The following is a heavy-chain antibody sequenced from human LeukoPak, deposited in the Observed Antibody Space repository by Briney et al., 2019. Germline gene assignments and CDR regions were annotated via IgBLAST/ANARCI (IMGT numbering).Heavy chain of an antibody. CDR1: GGTFSSYA. Sequence: ASVKVSCKASGGTFSSYAISWVRQAPGQGLEWMGWISAYNGNINYAQKLQGRVTMTTDTSTSTAYMELRSLRSDDTAVYYCARTAQKKDIVVVPAVIDYWGQGTLVTVSS. CDR3: ARTAQKKDIVVVPAVIDY. V-gene: IGHV1-18*01. CDR2: ISAYNGNI. D-gene: IGHD2-2*02. J-gene: IGHJ4*02.